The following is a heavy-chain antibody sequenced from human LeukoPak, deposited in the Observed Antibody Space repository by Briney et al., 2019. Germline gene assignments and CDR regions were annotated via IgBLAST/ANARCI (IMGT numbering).Heavy chain of an antibody. D-gene: IGHD6-13*01. Sequence: SETLSLTCTVSGGSISSYYWSWIRQPPGKGLEWIGYIYYSGSTNYNPSLKRRVTISVDTSKNQFPLKLSSVTAADTAVYYCARDSSSWYDAFDIWGQGTMVTVSS. CDR1: GGSISSYY. CDR3: ARDSSSWYDAFDI. J-gene: IGHJ3*02. CDR2: IYYSGST. V-gene: IGHV4-59*01.